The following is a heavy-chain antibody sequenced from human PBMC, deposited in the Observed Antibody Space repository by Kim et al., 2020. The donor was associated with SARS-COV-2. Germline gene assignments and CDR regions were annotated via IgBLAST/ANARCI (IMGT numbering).Heavy chain of an antibody. D-gene: IGHD3-9*01. V-gene: IGHV4-59*01. CDR3: ARGQLRYFDWLLYNPNYY. CDR2: IYYSGST. J-gene: IGHJ6*01. CDR1: GGSISSYY. Sequence: SETLSLTCTVSGGSISSYYWSWIRQPPGKGLEWIGYIYYSGSTNYNPSLKSRVTISVDTSKNQFSLKLSSVTAADTAVYYCARGQLRYFDWLLYNPNYY.